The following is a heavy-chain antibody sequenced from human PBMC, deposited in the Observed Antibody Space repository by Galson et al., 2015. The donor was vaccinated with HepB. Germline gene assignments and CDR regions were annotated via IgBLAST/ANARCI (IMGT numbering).Heavy chain of an antibody. Sequence: ETLSLTCTVSGGSISSYYWSWIRQPPGKGLEWIGYIYYSGSTNYNPSLKSRVTISVDTSKNQFSLKLSSVTAADTAVYYCARGRRLSRWGWFDPWGQGTLVTVSS. J-gene: IGHJ5*02. D-gene: IGHD4-23*01. V-gene: IGHV4-59*12. CDR3: ARGRRLSRWGWFDP. CDR1: GGSISSYY. CDR2: IYYSGST.